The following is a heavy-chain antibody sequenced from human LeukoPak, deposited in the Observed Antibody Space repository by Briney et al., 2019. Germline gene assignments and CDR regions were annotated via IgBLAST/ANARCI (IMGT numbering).Heavy chain of an antibody. CDR1: GESFSGYY. CDR3: AREGNYGDYVPNWFDP. J-gene: IGHJ5*02. CDR2: INHSGST. V-gene: IGHV4-34*01. Sequence: SETLSLTCAAYGESFSGYYWSWLRQPPGKGLERIGEINHSGSTNYNPSLKSRVTISVDTSKNQFSLKLSSVTAADTAVYYCAREGNYGDYVPNWFDPWGQGTLVTVSS. D-gene: IGHD4-17*01.